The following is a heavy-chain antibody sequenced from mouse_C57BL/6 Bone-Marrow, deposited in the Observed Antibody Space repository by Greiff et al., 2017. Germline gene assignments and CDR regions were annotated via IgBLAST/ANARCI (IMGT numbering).Heavy chain of an antibody. J-gene: IGHJ2*01. CDR3: SKEADY. V-gene: IGHV1-69*01. CDR1: GYTFTSYW. CDR2: IDPSDSYT. Sequence: QVQLKQPGAELVMPGASVKLSCKASGYTFTSYWMHWVKQRPGQGLEWIGDIDPSDSYTNYNQKFKGKSTLTVDKSSSNAYMQLSSLTSEDSAIYYCSKEADYWGQGTTLTVSS.